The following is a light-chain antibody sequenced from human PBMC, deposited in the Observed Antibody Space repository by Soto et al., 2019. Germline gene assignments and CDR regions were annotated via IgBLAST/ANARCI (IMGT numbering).Light chain of an antibody. J-gene: IGKJ2*01. CDR1: QSVSSY. V-gene: IGKV3-11*01. Sequence: EIVLTQSPATLSLSPGERATLSCRASQSVSSYLAWYQQKPGQAPRLLIYDASNRATGIPARFSGSGSGTDFTLTISSLEPEDSAVYYCQQRSNWPPRNTFGQGTKLEIK. CDR2: DAS. CDR3: QQRSNWPPRNT.